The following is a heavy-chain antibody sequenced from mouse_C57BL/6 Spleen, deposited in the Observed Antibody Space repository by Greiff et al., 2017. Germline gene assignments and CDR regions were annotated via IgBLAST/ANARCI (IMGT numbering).Heavy chain of an antibody. CDR3: ASYYDYDGDFDY. CDR1: GYTFTSYW. Sequence: QVQLQQPGAELVKPGASVKMSCKASGYTFTSYWITWVKQRPGQGLEWIGDIYPGSGSTNYNEKFKSKATLTVDTSSSTAYMQLSSLTSEDSAVYYCASYYDYDGDFDYWGQGTTRTVSS. CDR2: IYPGSGST. D-gene: IGHD2-4*01. V-gene: IGHV1-55*01. J-gene: IGHJ2*01.